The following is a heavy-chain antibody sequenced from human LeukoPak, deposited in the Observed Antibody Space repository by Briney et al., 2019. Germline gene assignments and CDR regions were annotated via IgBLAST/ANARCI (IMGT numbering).Heavy chain of an antibody. D-gene: IGHD6-19*01. V-gene: IGHV4-4*07. Sequence: SETLSLACTVSGGSISSYYWSWIRQPAGKGLEWIGRIYTSGSTNYNPSLKSRVTISVDKSKNQFSLKLSSVTAADTAVYYCARDTAVAGIFDYWGQGTLVTVSS. CDR3: ARDTAVAGIFDY. J-gene: IGHJ4*02. CDR1: GGSISSYY. CDR2: IYTSGST.